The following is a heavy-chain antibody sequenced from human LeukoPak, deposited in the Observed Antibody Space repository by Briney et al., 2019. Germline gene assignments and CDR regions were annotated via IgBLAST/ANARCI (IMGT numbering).Heavy chain of an antibody. CDR2: ISSSSSYI. V-gene: IGHV3-21*01. J-gene: IGHJ4*02. CDR1: GFTFSSYS. D-gene: IGHD3-10*01. Sequence: GGTLRLSCAASGFTFSSYSMNWVRQAPGKGLEWVSSISSSSSYIYYADSVKGRFTISRDNAKNSLYLQMNSLRAEDTAVYYCARGLNGDFDYWGQGTLVTVSS. CDR3: ARGLNGDFDY.